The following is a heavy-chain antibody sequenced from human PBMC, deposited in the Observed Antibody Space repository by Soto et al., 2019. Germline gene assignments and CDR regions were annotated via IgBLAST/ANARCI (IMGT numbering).Heavy chain of an antibody. Sequence: EVQLVESGGGLVQPGGSLRLSCAASGFTFSSYWMHWVRQVPGKGLVWVSRINNDGSSTDYADSFEGRFTFARDNAKNPLYLRMNTLRAEDTAVSYCARAGRAAVGQHYCDYRGQGTLVTVSS. V-gene: IGHV3-74*01. J-gene: IGHJ4*02. D-gene: IGHD3-10*01. CDR1: GFTFSSYW. CDR3: ARAGRAAVGQHYCDY. CDR2: INNDGSST.